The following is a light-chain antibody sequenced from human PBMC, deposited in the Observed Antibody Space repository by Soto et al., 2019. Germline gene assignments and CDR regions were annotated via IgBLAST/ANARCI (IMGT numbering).Light chain of an antibody. Sequence: EIGMTQSPATQSVSPGARATLSCRARQSVSTNLAWCHQKPGQAPGLLTYCESSRATGIPDRFSGSGSGTDFTLPISRLEPEGFAVYYCQQYGSSRKFGQGTKVDIK. J-gene: IGKJ1*01. CDR2: CES. V-gene: IGKV3-20*01. CDR3: QQYGSSRK. CDR1: QSVSTN.